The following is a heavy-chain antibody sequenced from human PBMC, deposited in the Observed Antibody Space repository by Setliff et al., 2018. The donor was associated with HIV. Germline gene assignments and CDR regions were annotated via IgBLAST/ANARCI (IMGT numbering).Heavy chain of an antibody. Sequence: GGSLRLSCAASGFIFSDHYMDWVRQAPGKGLEWVGRIRNKAKSYTTKYAASVKDRFTISRDDSKNSLYLQMKSLKTEDTGVYYCSGHFLGFWGQGTLVTVSS. CDR2: IRNKAKSYTT. CDR3: SGHFLGF. V-gene: IGHV3-72*01. J-gene: IGHJ4*02. CDR1: GFIFSDHY. D-gene: IGHD3-10*01.